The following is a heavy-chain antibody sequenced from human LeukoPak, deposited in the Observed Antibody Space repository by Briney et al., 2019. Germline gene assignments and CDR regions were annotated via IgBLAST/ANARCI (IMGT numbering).Heavy chain of an antibody. J-gene: IGHJ5*02. D-gene: IGHD6-13*01. CDR3: AREDVAAAGIENWFDP. V-gene: IGHV3-30*01. Sequence: PGGSLRLSCAASGFTFSSYAMHWVRQAPGKGLEWVAVISYDGSNKYYADSVKGRFTISRDNSKNTLYLQMNSLRAEDTAVYYCAREDVAAAGIENWFDPWGQGTLVAVSS. CDR1: GFTFSSYA. CDR2: ISYDGSNK.